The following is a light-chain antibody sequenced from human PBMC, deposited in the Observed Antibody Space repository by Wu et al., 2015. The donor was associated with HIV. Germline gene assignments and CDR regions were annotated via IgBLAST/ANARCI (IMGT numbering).Light chain of an antibody. V-gene: IGKV3-11*01. CDR3: HHYGVSLQFS. J-gene: IGKJ3*01. CDR2: EVS. CDR1: QSISNY. Sequence: EIELTQSPTTLSLSPGETATLSCRAGQSISNYLAWYQQKPGQAPRLLIYEVSNRAAGVPDRFSGSGSETDFTLTISGLAPEDFAVYYCHHYGVSLQFSFGPGTKVDIK.